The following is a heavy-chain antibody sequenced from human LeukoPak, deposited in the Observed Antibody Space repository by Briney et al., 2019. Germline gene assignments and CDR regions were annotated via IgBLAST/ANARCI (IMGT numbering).Heavy chain of an antibody. CDR3: ARGSIAVAGTAAFDI. Sequence: GGSLRLSCAASGFTFSSYDMHWVRQATGKGLEWVSAIGTAGDTYYPGSVKGRFTISRENAKNSLYLQMNSLRAGDTAVYYCARGSIAVAGTAAFDIWGQGTMVTVSS. J-gene: IGHJ3*02. CDR1: GFTFSSYD. V-gene: IGHV3-13*01. D-gene: IGHD6-19*01. CDR2: IGTAGDT.